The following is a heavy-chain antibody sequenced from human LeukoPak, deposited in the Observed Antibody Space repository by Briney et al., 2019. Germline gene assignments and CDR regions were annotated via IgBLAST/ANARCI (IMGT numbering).Heavy chain of an antibody. CDR1: GFTFNNVW. CDR3: TTDRDLYDILTGLPGFDY. V-gene: IGHV3-15*01. D-gene: IGHD3-9*01. J-gene: IGHJ4*02. Sequence: GGSLRLSCVASGFTFNNVWMNWVRQGPGKGLEWVGRIRSQTEGGRTDYAAAVQGRFTISRDDSKNTLYLQMNSLKTEDTGLYYCTTDRDLYDILTGLPGFDYWGQGTLVSVSS. CDR2: IRSQTEGGRT.